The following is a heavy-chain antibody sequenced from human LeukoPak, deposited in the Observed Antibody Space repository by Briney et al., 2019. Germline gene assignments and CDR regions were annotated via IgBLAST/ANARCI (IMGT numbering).Heavy chain of an antibody. J-gene: IGHJ4*02. V-gene: IGHV4-34*01. CDR3: ARRYYDILTGYYRYFDY. CDR2: INHSGST. CDR1: GGSFSGYY. D-gene: IGHD3-9*01. Sequence: SETLSLTCAVYGGSFSGYYWSWIRQPPGKGLEWIGEINHSGSTNYNPSLKSRVTISVGTSKNQFSLKLSSVTAADTAVYYCARRYYDILTGYYRYFDYWGQGTLVTVSS.